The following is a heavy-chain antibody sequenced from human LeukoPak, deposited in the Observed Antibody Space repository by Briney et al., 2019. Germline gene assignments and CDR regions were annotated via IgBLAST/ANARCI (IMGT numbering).Heavy chain of an antibody. Sequence: SETLSLTCSVSGYSISSGYYWGWIRQPPGKGLEWIGSIYHSGSTYYIPSLKGRFTISVDTAKNQFSLKLSSVTAADTAVYYCASLWRYAFDIWGQGTMVTVSS. D-gene: IGHD1-1*01. CDR1: GYSISSGYY. CDR2: IYHSGST. V-gene: IGHV4-38-2*01. CDR3: ASLWRYAFDI. J-gene: IGHJ3*02.